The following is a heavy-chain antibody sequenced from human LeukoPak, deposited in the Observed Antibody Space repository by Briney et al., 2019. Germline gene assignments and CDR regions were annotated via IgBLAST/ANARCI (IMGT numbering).Heavy chain of an antibody. CDR2: ISGSGGST. D-gene: IGHD4-17*01. Sequence: PGGSLRLSCAASGFTFSSYAMSWVRQAPGKGLEWVSAISGSGGSTYYADSVKGRFTISRDNSKNMLYLQMNSLRAEDTAVYYCAKRSDLYGDYDYWGQGTLVTVSS. V-gene: IGHV3-23*01. CDR1: GFTFSSYA. CDR3: AKRSDLYGDYDY. J-gene: IGHJ4*02.